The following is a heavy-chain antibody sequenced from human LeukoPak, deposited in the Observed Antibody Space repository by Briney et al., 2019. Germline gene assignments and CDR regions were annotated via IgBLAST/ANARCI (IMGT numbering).Heavy chain of an antibody. CDR2: ISISGGNS. Sequence: PGGSLRLSCAASGFTFSGYGMSWVRQAPGKGLEWVSTISISGGNSYYADSVKGRFTISRDNSKNTLYLQMNSLRAEDTAIYYCAKRAYTSRSPLFHFDYWGQGTLVTVSS. V-gene: IGHV3-23*01. D-gene: IGHD5-18*01. CDR3: AKRAYTSRSPLFHFDY. J-gene: IGHJ4*02. CDR1: GFTFSGYG.